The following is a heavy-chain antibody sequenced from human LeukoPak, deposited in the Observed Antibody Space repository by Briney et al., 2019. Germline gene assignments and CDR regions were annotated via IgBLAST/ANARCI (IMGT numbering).Heavy chain of an antibody. Sequence: ASVKVSCKASGYTFTGYYMHWVRQAPGQGLEWMGWINPNSGGTNYAQKFQGRVTMTRDTSISTAYTELSRLRSDDTAVYYCARGEDMAAAGANWFDPWGQGTLVTVSS. D-gene: IGHD6-13*01. V-gene: IGHV1-2*02. CDR2: INPNSGGT. CDR3: ARGEDMAAAGANWFDP. J-gene: IGHJ5*02. CDR1: GYTFTGYY.